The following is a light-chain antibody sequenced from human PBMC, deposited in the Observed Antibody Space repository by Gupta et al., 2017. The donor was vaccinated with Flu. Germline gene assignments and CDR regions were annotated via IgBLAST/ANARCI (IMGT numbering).Light chain of an antibody. CDR1: QDISFW. Sequence: TITCRASQDISFWLAWYQQKPGKAPELLIHSASNLQSGVPSRFSGSGSGTDFTLTISSLQPEDSATYCCQQANGFPLTFGGGTKVEI. V-gene: IGKV1-12*01. CDR3: QQANGFPLT. CDR2: SAS. J-gene: IGKJ4*01.